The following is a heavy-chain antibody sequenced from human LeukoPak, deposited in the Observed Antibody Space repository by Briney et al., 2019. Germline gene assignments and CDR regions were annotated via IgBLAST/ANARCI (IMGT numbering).Heavy chain of an antibody. CDR2: ISGSGDTT. V-gene: IGHV3-23*01. CDR3: AKVALQVEMATTAPGHMDV. Sequence: GGSLRLSCAASGFTFSSYEMNWVRQAPGKGLEWVSGISGSGDTTYYVDSVRGRFTISRDNSKNTLYLQMNSLRAEDTAVYYCAKVALQVEMATTAPGHMDVWGKGTTVTVSS. J-gene: IGHJ6*03. CDR1: GFTFSSYE. D-gene: IGHD5-24*01.